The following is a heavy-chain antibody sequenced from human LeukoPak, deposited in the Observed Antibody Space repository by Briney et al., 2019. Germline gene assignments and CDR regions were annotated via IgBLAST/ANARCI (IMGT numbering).Heavy chain of an antibody. D-gene: IGHD3-22*01. Sequence: PGGSLRLSCAASGFTFSNAWMSWVRQAPGKGLEWGGRIKSKTDGGTTDYAAPVKGRFTISRDDSKNTLYLQMNSLKTEDTAVYYCTTVLVFTYYYDSSGPFDYWGQGTLVTVSS. V-gene: IGHV3-15*01. J-gene: IGHJ4*02. CDR3: TTVLVFTYYYDSSGPFDY. CDR1: GFTFSNAW. CDR2: IKSKTDGGTT.